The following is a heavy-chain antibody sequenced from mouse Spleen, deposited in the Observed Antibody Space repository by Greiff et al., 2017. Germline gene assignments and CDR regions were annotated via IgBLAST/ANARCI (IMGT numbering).Heavy chain of an antibody. Sequence: VQLKESGAELVRPGASVKLSCTASGFNIKDDYMHWVKQRPEQGLEWIGWIDPENGDTEYASKFQGKATITADTSSNTAYLQLSSLTSEDTAVYYCTTFITTVVAGDYWGQGTTLTVSS. D-gene: IGHD1-1*01. J-gene: IGHJ2*01. CDR3: TTFITTVVAGDY. V-gene: IGHV14-4*01. CDR2: IDPENGDT. CDR1: GFNIKDDY.